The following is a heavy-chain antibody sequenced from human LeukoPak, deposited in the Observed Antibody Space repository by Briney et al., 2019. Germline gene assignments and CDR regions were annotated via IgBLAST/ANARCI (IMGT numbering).Heavy chain of an antibody. D-gene: IGHD1-14*01. Sequence: GGSLRLSCAASGFTFDDYAMPWVRQAPGKGLEWVSGISWNSGSIGYADSVKGRFTISRDNAKNSLYLQMNSLRAEDTALYYCAKLGGRTGSDIWGQGTMVTVSS. V-gene: IGHV3-9*01. CDR3: AKLGGRTGSDI. J-gene: IGHJ3*02. CDR2: ISWNSGSI. CDR1: GFTFDDYA.